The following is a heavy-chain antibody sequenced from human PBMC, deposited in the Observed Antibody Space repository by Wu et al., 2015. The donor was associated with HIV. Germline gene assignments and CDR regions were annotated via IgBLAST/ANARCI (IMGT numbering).Heavy chain of an antibody. V-gene: IGHV1-69*05. CDR3: AREDNPRIAVAGTSRGRYYYYGMDV. CDR1: GATLHNFA. D-gene: IGHD6-19*01. CDR2: FIPMFGSA. J-gene: IGHJ6*02. Sequence: QVQVVQSGAEMKKPGSSVKVSCTVSGATLHNFALSWVRQAPGQGLEWMGGFIPMFGSADYAQKFQGRLTISTDESTITAYMDLRGLRPEDTAVYYCAREDNPRIAVAGTSRGRYYYYGMDVWGQGTTVTVSS.